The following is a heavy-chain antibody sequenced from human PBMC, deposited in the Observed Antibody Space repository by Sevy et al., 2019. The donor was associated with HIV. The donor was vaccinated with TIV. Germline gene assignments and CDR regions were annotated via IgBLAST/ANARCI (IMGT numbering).Heavy chain of an antibody. J-gene: IGHJ4*02. Sequence: SETLSLTCTVSGGSISSSSYYWGWIRQPPGKGLEWIGSIYYSGSTNYNPSLKSRVTISVDTSKNQFSLKLSSVTAADTAVYYCERMDIAVAGSYTFDYWGQGTLVTVSS. CDR1: GGSISSSSYY. CDR2: IYYSGST. CDR3: ERMDIAVAGSYTFDY. V-gene: IGHV4-39*01. D-gene: IGHD6-19*01.